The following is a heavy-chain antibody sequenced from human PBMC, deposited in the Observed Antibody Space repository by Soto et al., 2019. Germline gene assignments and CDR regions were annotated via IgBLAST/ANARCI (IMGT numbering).Heavy chain of an antibody. CDR3: ARSMHYSDGSNYSPFDY. Sequence: QVQLQESGPGLVKPSETLSLTCTVSGGSVSSGNYYWSWIRQPPGTGLEWIGYVYYTGSTKYNPSLKSRVTISIDASKNQFSLRLNSVTAADTAVYYCARSMHYSDGSNYSPFDYWGQGTLVTVSS. V-gene: IGHV4-61*01. CDR1: GGSVSSGNYY. J-gene: IGHJ4*02. CDR2: VYYTGST. D-gene: IGHD3-22*01.